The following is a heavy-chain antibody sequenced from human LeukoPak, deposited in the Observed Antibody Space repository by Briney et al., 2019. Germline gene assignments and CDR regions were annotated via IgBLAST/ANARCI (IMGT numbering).Heavy chain of an antibody. CDR1: GGSISSGSYY. J-gene: IGHJ4*02. V-gene: IGHV4-61*02. Sequence: SETLSLTCTVSGGSISSGSYYWSWIRQPAGKGLEWIGRIYTSGSTNYNPSLKSRVTISVDTSKNQFSLKLSSVTAADTAVYYCARVAGTLAIDYWGQGTLVTVSS. CDR3: ARVAGTLAIDY. D-gene: IGHD1-7*01. CDR2: IYTSGST.